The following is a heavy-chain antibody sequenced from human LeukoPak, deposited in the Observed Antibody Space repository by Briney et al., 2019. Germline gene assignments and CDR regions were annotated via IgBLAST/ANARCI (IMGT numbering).Heavy chain of an antibody. D-gene: IGHD4-17*01. CDR2: IIPIFGTA. V-gene: IGHV1-69*06. Sequence: SVKVSCKASGGTFSSYAISWVRQAPGQGLEWMGGIIPIFGTANYAQKFQGRVTITADKSTSTAYMELSSLRSEDTAVYYCASSDGDYGDYDPNAYYFDYWGQGTLVTVSS. J-gene: IGHJ4*02. CDR1: GGTFSSYA. CDR3: ASSDGDYGDYDPNAYYFDY.